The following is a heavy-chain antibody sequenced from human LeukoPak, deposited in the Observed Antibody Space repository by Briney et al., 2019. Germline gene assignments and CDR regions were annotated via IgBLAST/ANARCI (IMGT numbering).Heavy chain of an antibody. CDR1: GGSISSYY. V-gene: IGHV4-4*07. CDR2: ISSSGST. J-gene: IGHJ4*02. CDR3: GGGQYCYDGHDYGAFDY. D-gene: IGHD3-22*01. Sequence: ETLSLTCAVSGGSISSYYWRWVRQPAGKGLEWIGGISSSGSTNYYPYLKGRVTLSLDTSENQFSLKLRPLTTADTAVVYCGGGQYCYDGHDYGAFDYWGQGTLVTVSS.